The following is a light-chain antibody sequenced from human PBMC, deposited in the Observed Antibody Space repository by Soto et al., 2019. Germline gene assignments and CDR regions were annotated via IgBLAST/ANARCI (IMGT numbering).Light chain of an antibody. CDR3: QSYDSSLSGSYV. J-gene: IGLJ1*01. V-gene: IGLV1-40*01. Sequence: QSVLTQPPSVSGAPGQRVTISCTGSSSNIGAGYDVHWYQRLPGTAPKVLIYGNNNRPSGVPDRFSGSKSGTSASLAITGLQXXXXXXXYCQSYDSSLSGSYVFGTGTK. CDR1: SSNIGAGYD. CDR2: GNN.